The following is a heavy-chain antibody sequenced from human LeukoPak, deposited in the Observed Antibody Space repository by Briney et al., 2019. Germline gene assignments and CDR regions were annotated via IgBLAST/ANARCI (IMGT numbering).Heavy chain of an antibody. CDR3: ARGRGDYYAFDM. CDR1: GFTFSNYE. Sequence: PGGSLRLSCAASGFTFSNYEMNWVRQAPGKGLEWVSYISSSGSPIYYADSVKGRFTISRDNAKNSLYLQMNGLRAEDTAVYYCARGRGDYYAFDMWGQGTMVTVSS. D-gene: IGHD4-17*01. V-gene: IGHV3-48*03. J-gene: IGHJ3*02. CDR2: ISSSGSPI.